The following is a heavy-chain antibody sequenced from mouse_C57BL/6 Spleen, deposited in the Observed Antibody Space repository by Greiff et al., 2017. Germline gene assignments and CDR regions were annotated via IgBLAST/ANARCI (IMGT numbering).Heavy chain of an antibody. V-gene: IGHV1-61*01. CDR2: IYPSDSET. J-gene: IGHJ3*01. Sequence: QVQLKQPGAELVRPGSSVKLSCKASGYTFTSYWMDWVKQRPGQGLEWIGNIYPSDSETRYNQKFKDKATLTVDKSSSTAYMQLSSLTSEDSAVYYCARGANWDPFAYWAKGLWSLSLQ. CDR1: GYTFTSYW. CDR3: ARGANWDPFAY. D-gene: IGHD4-1*01.